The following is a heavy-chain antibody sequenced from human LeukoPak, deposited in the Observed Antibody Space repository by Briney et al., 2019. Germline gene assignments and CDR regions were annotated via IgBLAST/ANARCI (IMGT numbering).Heavy chain of an antibody. Sequence: QTGGSLRLSCAASGFTFSSYGMHWVRQAPGKGLEWVAFIRYDGSNKYYADSVKGRFTISRDNSKNTLYLQMNSLRAEDTAEYYCAKAGPVQLERLIDYWGQGTLVTVSS. CDR3: AKAGPVQLERLIDY. J-gene: IGHJ4*02. CDR2: IRYDGSNK. CDR1: GFTFSSYG. V-gene: IGHV3-30*02. D-gene: IGHD1-1*01.